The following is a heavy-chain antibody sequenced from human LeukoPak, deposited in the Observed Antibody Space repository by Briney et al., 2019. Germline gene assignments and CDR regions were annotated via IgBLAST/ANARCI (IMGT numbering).Heavy chain of an antibody. D-gene: IGHD1-26*01. CDR2: TYYSGST. Sequence: SETLSLTCTVSGGSISSGSYHWSWIRQHPGKGLECIGYTYYSGSTYYNPSLKSRVNISVDTSKNQFSLNLISVTAADTAVYYCARRRRYLFDYWGQGALVTVSS. V-gene: IGHV4-31*03. CDR3: ARRRRYLFDY. J-gene: IGHJ4*02. CDR1: GGSISSGSYH.